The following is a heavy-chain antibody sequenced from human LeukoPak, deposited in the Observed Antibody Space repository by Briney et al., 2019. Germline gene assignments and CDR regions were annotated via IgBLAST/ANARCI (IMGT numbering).Heavy chain of an antibody. V-gene: IGHV3-30*04. J-gene: IGHJ6*02. CDR1: GFTFSSYA. CDR2: ISYDGSNK. CDR3: ARAGYCSGGSCYPVLDYYGMDV. Sequence: GGSLRLSCAASGFTFSSYAMSWVRQAPGKGLEWVAVISYDGSNKYYADSVKGRFTISRDNSKNTLYLQMNSLRAEDTAVYYCARAGYCSGGSCYPVLDYYGMDVWGQGTTVTVSS. D-gene: IGHD2-15*01.